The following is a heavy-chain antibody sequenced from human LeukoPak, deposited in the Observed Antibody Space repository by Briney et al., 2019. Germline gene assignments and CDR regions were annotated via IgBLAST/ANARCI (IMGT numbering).Heavy chain of an antibody. Sequence: SETLSLTCTVSGGSISSYYWSWIRQPPGKGLEWIGYIYYSGSTNYNPSLKSRVTISVDTSKNQFSLKLSSVTAADTAVYYCARDRAMVRGGRGSWFDPWGQGTLVTVSS. D-gene: IGHD3-10*01. CDR2: IYYSGST. CDR3: ARDRAMVRGGRGSWFDP. V-gene: IGHV4-59*12. CDR1: GGSISSYY. J-gene: IGHJ5*02.